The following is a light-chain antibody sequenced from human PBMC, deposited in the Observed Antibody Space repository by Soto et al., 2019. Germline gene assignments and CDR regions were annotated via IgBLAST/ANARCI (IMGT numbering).Light chain of an antibody. CDR2: KAS. CDR3: QQYNTYSRT. V-gene: IGKV1-5*03. J-gene: IGKJ1*01. CDR1: QSVNIW. Sequence: DIQMTQSPSTLSASVGDRVTITCRASQSVNIWLAWYQQKPGKAPKLLIYKASSLESGVPSRFSGSGSGTEFTLIISSLQPDDFAYYYCQQYNTYSRTFGQGTKVEIK.